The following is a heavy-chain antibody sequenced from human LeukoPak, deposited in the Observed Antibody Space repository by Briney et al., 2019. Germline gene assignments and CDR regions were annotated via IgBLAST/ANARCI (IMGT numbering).Heavy chain of an antibody. CDR1: GGSISSYY. CDR2: IYYSGST. Sequence: SETLSLTCTVSGGSISSYYWSWIRQPPGKGLEWIGYIYYSGSTNYNPSLKSRVTISVDTSKNQFSLKLSSATAADTAVYYCARDAGSGSLSQFDYWGQGTLVTVSS. V-gene: IGHV4-59*01. CDR3: ARDAGSGSLSQFDY. D-gene: IGHD3-10*01. J-gene: IGHJ4*02.